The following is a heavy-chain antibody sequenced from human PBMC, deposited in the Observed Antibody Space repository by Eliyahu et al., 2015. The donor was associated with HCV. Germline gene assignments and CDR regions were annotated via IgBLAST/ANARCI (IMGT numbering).Heavy chain of an antibody. Sequence: QXQLQQWGAGLLKPSETLSLTCAVYGGSFSGYYWSWIRQPPGKGLEWIGEINHSGSTNYNPSLKSRVTISVDTSKNQFSLKLSSVTAADTAVYYCATTYYDFWSGRFDYWGQGTLVTVSS. D-gene: IGHD3-3*01. CDR3: ATTYYDFWSGRFDY. V-gene: IGHV4-34*01. CDR1: GGSFSGYY. CDR2: INHSGST. J-gene: IGHJ4*02.